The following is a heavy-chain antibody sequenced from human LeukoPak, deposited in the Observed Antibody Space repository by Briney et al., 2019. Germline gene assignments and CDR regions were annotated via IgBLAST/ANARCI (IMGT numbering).Heavy chain of an antibody. V-gene: IGHV3-30-3*01. CDR3: ARGGVTTMTLRDLWLDY. D-gene: IGHD4-17*01. Sequence: GGSLRLSCAASGFTFSNYAMHWVRQAPGKGLEWVALMSYDGSNKFYADSVKGRFTISRDNSKSTLYLQMNSLKAEDTAVYYCARGGVTTMTLRDLWLDYWGQGTLVTISS. J-gene: IGHJ4*02. CDR1: GFTFSNYA. CDR2: MSYDGSNK.